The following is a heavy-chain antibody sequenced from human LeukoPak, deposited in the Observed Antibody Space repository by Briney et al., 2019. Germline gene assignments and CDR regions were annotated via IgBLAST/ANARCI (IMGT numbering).Heavy chain of an antibody. D-gene: IGHD2-2*01. CDR3: ARSGVPAANWFDP. J-gene: IGHJ5*02. V-gene: IGHV5-51*03. Sequence: GESLKISCKGSGYSFTSYWTGWVRQMPGKGLEWTGIIYPGDSDTRYSPSFQGQVTISADKSISTAYLQWSSLKASDTAMYYCARSGVPAANWFDPWGQGTLVTVSS. CDR1: GYSFTSYW. CDR2: IYPGDSDT.